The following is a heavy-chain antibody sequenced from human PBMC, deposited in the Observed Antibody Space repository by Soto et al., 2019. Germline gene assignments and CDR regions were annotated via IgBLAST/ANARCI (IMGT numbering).Heavy chain of an antibody. CDR3: ARDQGLIAVHYYYFDS. D-gene: IGHD3-10*01. J-gene: IGHJ4*02. Sequence: LRLSCVASGFSFDSHAISWVRQAPGKGLEWVPSISSRGATVFYADSVKGRFTISRDNSDNSVYLQMNSLRAEDTAVYFCARDQGLIAVHYYYFDSWGQGTLVTVS. V-gene: IGHV3-23*01. CDR2: ISSRGATV. CDR1: GFSFDSHA.